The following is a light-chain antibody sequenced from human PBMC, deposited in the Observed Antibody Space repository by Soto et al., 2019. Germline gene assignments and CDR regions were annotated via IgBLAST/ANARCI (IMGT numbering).Light chain of an antibody. CDR3: QQYNTYPWT. CDR2: DAS. V-gene: IGKV1-5*01. J-gene: IGKJ1*01. Sequence: DIQMTQSPSTLSASVGDGVTITCRASQSISNRLAWYQQKPGKAPKLLIYDASSLESGVPSRFSGSGSGTEFTLTINSLQPDDFATYYCQQYNTYPWTFGQGTKVDIK. CDR1: QSISNR.